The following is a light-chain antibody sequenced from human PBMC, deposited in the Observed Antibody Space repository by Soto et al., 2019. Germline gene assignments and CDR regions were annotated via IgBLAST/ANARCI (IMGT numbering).Light chain of an antibody. CDR3: SSYTTSNTRQIV. Sequence: QSVLAQPASVSGSPGQSITISCTGTSSDVGGYNYVSWYQHPPGKAPKLIIYDVSNRPSGVSYRFFGSKSGNTASLTISGLQPEDEADYYCSSYTTSNTRQIVFGTGTKVTVL. V-gene: IGLV2-14*03. J-gene: IGLJ1*01. CDR2: DVS. CDR1: SSDVGGYNY.